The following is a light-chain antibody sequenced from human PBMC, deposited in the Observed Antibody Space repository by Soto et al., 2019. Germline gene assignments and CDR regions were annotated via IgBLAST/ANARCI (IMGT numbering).Light chain of an antibody. CDR2: EVS. J-gene: IGLJ1*01. V-gene: IGLV2-14*01. Sequence: QSVLTQPASVSGSPGQSITISCTGTSSDVGGYNYVSWYQQHPGKAPKLMIYEVSNRPSGISSRFSGSKSGNTASLTISGLQAEDEADYYRSSRTSSITYVFGTGTKVTVL. CDR1: SSDVGGYNY. CDR3: SSRTSSITYV.